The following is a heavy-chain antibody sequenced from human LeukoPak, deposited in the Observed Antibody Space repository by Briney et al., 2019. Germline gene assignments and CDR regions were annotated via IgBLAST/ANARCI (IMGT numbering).Heavy chain of an antibody. CDR1: GFTFSSYA. Sequence: GGSLRLSCAASGFTFSSYAMHWVRQAPVKGLEWVAVISYDGGNKYYADSVKGRFTISRDNSKNTLYLQMNSLRAEDTAVYYCARDRRYCSSTSCYGVCDYWGQGTLVTVSS. D-gene: IGHD2-2*01. CDR3: ARDRRYCSSTSCYGVCDY. CDR2: ISYDGGNK. V-gene: IGHV3-30*04. J-gene: IGHJ4*02.